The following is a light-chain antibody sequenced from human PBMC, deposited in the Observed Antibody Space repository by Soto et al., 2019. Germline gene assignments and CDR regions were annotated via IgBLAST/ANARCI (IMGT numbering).Light chain of an antibody. Sequence: IVLTQSPVTLALSPGERADLSCRASQSVSTSLAWYQHKPGQAPRLFIYDASKRAPCIPARFSGSGSGTDFTLTIRSLAPEDIAGYYCRVRDVWPSFGQGTKVELQ. CDR1: QSVSTS. CDR3: RVRDVWPS. V-gene: IGKV3-11*01. CDR2: DAS. J-gene: IGKJ1*01.